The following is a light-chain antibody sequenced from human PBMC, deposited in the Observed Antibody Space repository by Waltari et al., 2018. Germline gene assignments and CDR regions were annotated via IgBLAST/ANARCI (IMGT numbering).Light chain of an antibody. V-gene: IGLV2-14*01. CDR1: STAVGAYNF. CDR3: SSYTTSTTLL. Sequence: QSALTQPASVSGSPGQSITISCTGSSTAVGAYNFVSWYQQHPGKVPKLILYDVGNRPPGISHRFSASKSGNTASLTISGLQEEDEGEYYCSSYTTSTTLLFGTGTRLTVL. CDR2: DVG. J-gene: IGLJ1*01.